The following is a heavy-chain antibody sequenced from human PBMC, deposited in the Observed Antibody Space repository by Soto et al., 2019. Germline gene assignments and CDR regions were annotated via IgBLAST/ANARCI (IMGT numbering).Heavy chain of an antibody. D-gene: IGHD3-16*02. CDR2: IYYSGST. J-gene: IGHJ3*02. Sequence: SETLSLTRTVSGGSISSYYWSWIRQPTGKGLEWIGYIYYSGSTNYNPSLKSRVTISVDTSKNQFSLKLSSATAADTAVYYCAREYIVYNSSDAAFDIWGQGKMVPISS. CDR1: GGSISSYY. CDR3: AREYIVYNSSDAAFDI. V-gene: IGHV4-59*01.